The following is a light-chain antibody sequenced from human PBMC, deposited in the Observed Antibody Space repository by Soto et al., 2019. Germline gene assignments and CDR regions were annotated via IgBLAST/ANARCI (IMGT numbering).Light chain of an antibody. CDR2: EVS. CDR3: SSYTSSSTLI. V-gene: IGLV2-14*01. CDR1: NSDVGGYDY. J-gene: IGLJ2*01. Sequence: QSALTQPASVSGSPGQSITISCTGTNSDVGGYDYVSWYQQHPGKAPKLMIYEVSNRPSGVSIRFSASKSGNTASLTISGLQAEDEADYYCSSYTSSSTLIFGGGTKVTVL.